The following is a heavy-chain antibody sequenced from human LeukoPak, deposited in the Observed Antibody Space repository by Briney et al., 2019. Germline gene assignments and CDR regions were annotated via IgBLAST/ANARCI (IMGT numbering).Heavy chain of an antibody. CDR2: IYSGGST. CDR1: GFTFSDYG. CDR3: ARGFDPDAFDI. D-gene: IGHD3-9*01. Sequence: SGGSLRLSCAASGFTFSDYGMHWVRQAPGKGLEWVSVIYSGGSTYYADSVKGRFTISRDNSKNTLYLQMNSLRAEDTAVYYCARGFDPDAFDIWGQGTMVTVSS. J-gene: IGHJ3*02. V-gene: IGHV3-53*01.